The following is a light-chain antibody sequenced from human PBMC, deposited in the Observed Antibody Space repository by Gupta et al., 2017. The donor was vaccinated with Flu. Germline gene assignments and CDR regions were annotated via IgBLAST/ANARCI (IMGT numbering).Light chain of an antibody. V-gene: IGKV1-39*01. CDR2: AAS. CDR1: QKITNY. CDR3: QQTYSTPRA. Sequence: DIQVTQSPSSLSASVGDSITVTCLTSQKITNYLNWFAQKPGKAPKLLIYAASTLQTGVSSRFSGTGSGTQFNFTITSLHPEDYGTYYCQQTYSTPRAFGQGTKV. J-gene: IGKJ1*01.